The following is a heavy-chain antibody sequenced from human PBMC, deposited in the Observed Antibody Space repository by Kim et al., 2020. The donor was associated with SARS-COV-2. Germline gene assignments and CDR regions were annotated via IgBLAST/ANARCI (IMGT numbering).Heavy chain of an antibody. CDR2: SEK. CDR3: AGDREKALEF. J-gene: IGHJ4*02. V-gene: IGHV3-7*04. Sequence: SEKYCLDSVRGRFTISRDNAQNSLYLQMDSLGAEDTAVYYCAGDREKALEFGGQGTLVTVSS.